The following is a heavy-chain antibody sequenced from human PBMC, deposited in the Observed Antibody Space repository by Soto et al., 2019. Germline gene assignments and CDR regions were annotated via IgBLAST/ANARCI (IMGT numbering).Heavy chain of an antibody. CDR1: GVSVSSSSYY. Sequence: ASETRSLTCTVSGVSVSSSSYYWGWVRQPPGKGLEWIGSIYYSGSTYYNPSLESRVTISVDKSKNQFSLKLSSVTAADTAVYYCAREAGPALIAARPNWFDPWGQGTLVTVSS. V-gene: IGHV4-39*07. CDR3: AREAGPALIAARPNWFDP. J-gene: IGHJ5*02. D-gene: IGHD6-6*01. CDR2: IYYSGST.